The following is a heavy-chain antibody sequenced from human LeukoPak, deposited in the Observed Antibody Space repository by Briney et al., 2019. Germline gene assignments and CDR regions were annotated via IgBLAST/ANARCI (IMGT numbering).Heavy chain of an antibody. CDR3: ARVNIAARGRIFDY. Sequence: ASVKVSCKASGYTFTGYYMHWVRQAPGQGLEWMGRINPNSGGTNYAQKFQGRGTMTRDTSISTAYMELSRLRSDDTAAYYCARVNIAARGRIFDYWGQGTLVTVSS. J-gene: IGHJ4*02. CDR1: GYTFTGYY. D-gene: IGHD6-6*01. CDR2: INPNSGGT. V-gene: IGHV1-2*06.